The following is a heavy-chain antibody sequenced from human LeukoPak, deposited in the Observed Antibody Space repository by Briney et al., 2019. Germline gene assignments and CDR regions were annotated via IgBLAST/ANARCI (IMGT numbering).Heavy chain of an antibody. CDR3: ARDSNCYGMGSFDH. V-gene: IGHV4-59*13. D-gene: IGHD3-10*01. CDR1: GGSISTYY. J-gene: IGHJ4*02. CDR2: IYYSGST. Sequence: PSETLSLTCTVSGGSISTYYWSWIRQPREKGLEWIGYIYYSGSTNYNPSLKSRVTISVDTSKNQFSLKLSSVTAADTAVYYCARDSNCYGMGSFDHWGQGTLVTVSS.